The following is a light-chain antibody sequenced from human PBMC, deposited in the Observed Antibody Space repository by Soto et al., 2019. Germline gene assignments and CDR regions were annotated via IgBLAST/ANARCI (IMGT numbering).Light chain of an antibody. CDR3: HQYNNWPPWT. J-gene: IGKJ1*01. CDR1: QSVSSN. CDR2: GAS. Sequence: EIVMTQSPATLSVSPGERATLSRRASQSVSSNLAWFQQKPGQAPRLLIYGASTRATGIPARFSGSGSGTEFTLTISSLQSEDFAVYYCHQYNNWPPWTFGQGTKVEIK. V-gene: IGKV3-15*01.